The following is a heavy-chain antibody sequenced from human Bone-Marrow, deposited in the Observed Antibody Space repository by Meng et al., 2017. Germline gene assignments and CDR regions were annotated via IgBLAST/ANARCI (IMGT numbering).Heavy chain of an antibody. J-gene: IGHJ4*02. CDR3: ASPRGEAVQFDY. D-gene: IGHD3-10*01. CDR1: RRSFISYA. V-gene: IGHV1-46*01. Sequence: VQLVGTRVEWCMAGSAGMSSSKSSRRSFISYAISWLRQAPGQWLEWIGIINPSGGSTTYAQKFQGRVTMTRDTSTSKFYMELSSLRSEDTAVYYCASPRGEAVQFDYWGQGTLVTVSS. CDR2: INPSGGST.